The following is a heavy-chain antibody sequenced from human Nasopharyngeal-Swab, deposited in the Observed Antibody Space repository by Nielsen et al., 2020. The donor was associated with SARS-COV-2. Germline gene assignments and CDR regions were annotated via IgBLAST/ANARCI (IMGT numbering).Heavy chain of an antibody. D-gene: IGHD5-18*01. V-gene: IGHV3-30*18. CDR3: AKDGDSGYSYGSYYGMDV. CDR1: GFTFSSYG. Sequence: GESLKISCAASGFTFSSYGMHWVRQAPGKGLEWVAVISYDGSNKYYADSVKGRFTTSRDNSKNTLYLQMNSLRAEDTAVYYCAKDGDSGYSYGSYYGMDVWGQGTTVTVSS. J-gene: IGHJ6*02. CDR2: ISYDGSNK.